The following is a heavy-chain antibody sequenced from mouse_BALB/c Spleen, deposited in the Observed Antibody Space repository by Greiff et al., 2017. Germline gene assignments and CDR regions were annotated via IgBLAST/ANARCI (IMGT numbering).Heavy chain of an antibody. CDR3: ARGLTGTFPYWYFDV. V-gene: IGHV3-2*02. CDR1: GYSITSDYA. J-gene: IGHJ1*01. Sequence: EVQRVESGPGLVKPSQSLSLTCTVTGYSITSDYAWNWIRQFPGNKLEWMGYISYSGSTSYNPSLKSRISITRDTSKNQFFLQLNSVTTEDTATYYCARGLTGTFPYWYFDVWGAGTTVTVSS. CDR2: ISYSGST. D-gene: IGHD4-1*01.